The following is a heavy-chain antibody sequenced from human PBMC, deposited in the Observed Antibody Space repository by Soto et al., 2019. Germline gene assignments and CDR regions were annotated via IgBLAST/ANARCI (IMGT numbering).Heavy chain of an antibody. Sequence: EVQLLESGGGLVQPGGSLRLSCAASGFTFSSYAMSWVRQAPGKGLEWVSAISGSGGSTYYADSVKGRFTISRDNTKNTLYLQMNSLGAEDTAGYYCAKFRRGSWSYYSRTGDYWGQGTLVTVSS. D-gene: IGHD3-10*01. J-gene: IGHJ4*02. CDR2: ISGSGGST. CDR1: GFTFSSYA. V-gene: IGHV3-23*01. CDR3: AKFRRGSWSYYSRTGDY.